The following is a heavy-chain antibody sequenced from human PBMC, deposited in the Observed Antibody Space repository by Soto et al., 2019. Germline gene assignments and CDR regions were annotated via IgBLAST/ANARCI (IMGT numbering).Heavy chain of an antibody. CDR1: GFTFSSYA. J-gene: IGHJ6*02. Sequence: GGSLRLSCAASGFTFSSYAMSWARQAPGKGLEWVSAISGSGGSTYYADSVKGRSTISRDNSKNTLYLQMNSLRAEDTAVYYCAKDLYGSAMGTRYYYYGMDVWGQGTTVTVSS. V-gene: IGHV3-23*01. CDR3: AKDLYGSAMGTRYYYYGMDV. D-gene: IGHD5-18*01. CDR2: ISGSGGST.